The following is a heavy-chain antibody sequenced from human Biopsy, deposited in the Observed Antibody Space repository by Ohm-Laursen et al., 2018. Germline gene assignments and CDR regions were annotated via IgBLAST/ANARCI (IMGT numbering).Heavy chain of an antibody. CDR1: GDTFSSYE. V-gene: IGHV1-69*13. J-gene: IGHJ6*02. D-gene: IGHD1-26*01. CDR2: IVPMFGMA. Sequence: SVKVSCNAAGDTFSSYEINWFRQAPGEGLEWMGGIVPMFGMANYAQKFQGRVTITADESTSTAYMELSSLRSEDTAVYYCASSNSGTYDVWGQGTTVTVSS. CDR3: ASSNSGTYDV.